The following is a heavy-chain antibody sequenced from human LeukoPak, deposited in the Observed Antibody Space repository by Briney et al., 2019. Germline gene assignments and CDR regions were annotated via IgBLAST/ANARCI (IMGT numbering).Heavy chain of an antibody. Sequence: GGSLRLSCAASGFTFSSYGMHWVRQAPGKGLEWVSYISSSSSTIFYADSVTGRFTISRDNAKNSLYLQMNRLTVEDTAIYYCARGSNAFAIWGQGTMVTVSS. CDR1: GFTFSSYG. CDR2: ISSSSSTI. V-gene: IGHV3-48*04. CDR3: ARGSNAFAI. J-gene: IGHJ3*02.